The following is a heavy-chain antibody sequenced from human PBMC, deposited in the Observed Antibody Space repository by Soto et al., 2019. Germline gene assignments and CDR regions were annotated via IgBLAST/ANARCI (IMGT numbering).Heavy chain of an antibody. CDR2: IRDKDYSYAT. CDR3: SGGEDY. CDR1: GFRFSDVS. D-gene: IGHD3-16*01. V-gene: IGHV3-73*01. Sequence: GGSLRLSCVGSGFRFSDVSMHWVCQASGKGLEWVGRIRDKDYSYATAYGASVKGRFTISRDDSKNTVYLQMDSLKTDDTATYYCSGGEDYWGQGVLVTVSS. J-gene: IGHJ4*02.